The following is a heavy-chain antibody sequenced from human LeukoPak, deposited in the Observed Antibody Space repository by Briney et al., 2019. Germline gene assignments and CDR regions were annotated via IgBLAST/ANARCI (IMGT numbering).Heavy chain of an antibody. V-gene: IGHV3-23*01. CDR2: SAGSGGST. Sequence: GGSLRLSCAAAGFTFPRHAMSWVRQAPGRGLEWVASSAGSGGSTHYADSVEGRFTISRDNSQNTVYLHMNSLRADDTAVYYCAQEHFDTSGYYSRFDNWGQGTLVTVSS. J-gene: IGHJ4*02. CDR3: AQEHFDTSGYYSRFDN. D-gene: IGHD3-22*01. CDR1: GFTFPRHA.